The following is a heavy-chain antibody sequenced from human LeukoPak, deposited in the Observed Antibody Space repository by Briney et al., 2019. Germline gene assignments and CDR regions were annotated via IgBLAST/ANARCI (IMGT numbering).Heavy chain of an antibody. CDR2: INVDGTNT. CDR1: GFTFSTYW. V-gene: IGHV3-74*01. D-gene: IGHD5-12*01. Sequence: GGSLRLSCTASGFTFSTYWMHRVRQAPGKGLVWVSRINVDGTNTNYADSVKGRFTISRDNANNTLYLQMNSLRAEDTAVYYCCVSWLRGPFDYWGQGTLVTVSS. J-gene: IGHJ4*02. CDR3: CVSWLRGPFDY.